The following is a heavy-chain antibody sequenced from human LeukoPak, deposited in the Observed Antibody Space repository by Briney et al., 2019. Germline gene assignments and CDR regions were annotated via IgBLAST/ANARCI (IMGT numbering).Heavy chain of an antibody. V-gene: IGHV4-39*07. CDR1: GGSISSSSYY. CDR2: IYYSGST. J-gene: IGHJ6*03. Sequence: SETLSLTCTVSGGSISSSSYYWGWIRQPPGKGLEWIGSIYYSGSTYYNPCLKSRVTISVDTSKNQFSLKLSSVTAADTAVYYCARDHHDSYYMDVWGKGTTVTVSS. CDR3: ARDHHDSYYMDV.